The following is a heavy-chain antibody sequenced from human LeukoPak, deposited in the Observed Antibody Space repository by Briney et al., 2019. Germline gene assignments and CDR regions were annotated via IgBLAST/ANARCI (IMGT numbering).Heavy chain of an antibody. CDR2: SYTSGSN. Sequence: SETLSLTCTVSVGSISSYYWRCLRHPPGKGLEWIGYSYTSGSNNYNPSLKSRVTISVDTSKSQFSLKLSSVTAAYKAVYYCARRRYLDVWGKGTTVTVSS. CDR1: VGSISSYY. CDR3: ARRRYLDV. J-gene: IGHJ6*03. V-gene: IGHV4-4*09.